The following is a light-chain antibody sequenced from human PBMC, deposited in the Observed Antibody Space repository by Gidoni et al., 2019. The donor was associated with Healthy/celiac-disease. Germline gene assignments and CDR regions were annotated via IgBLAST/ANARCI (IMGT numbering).Light chain of an antibody. CDR1: QSVSSSY. CDR2: GAS. CDR3: QQYGSSPGLT. J-gene: IGKJ4*01. Sequence: DIVLTQSPGTLSLSPGERATLSCRASQSVSSSYLAWYQQKPGQAPRLLIYGASSRATGIPDRFSGSGSGTDFTLTISRLEPEDFAVHYCQQYGSSPGLTFGGGTKVEIK. V-gene: IGKV3-20*01.